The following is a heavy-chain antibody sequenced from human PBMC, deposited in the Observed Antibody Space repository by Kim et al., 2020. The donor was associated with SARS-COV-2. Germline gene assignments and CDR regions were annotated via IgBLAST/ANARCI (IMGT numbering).Heavy chain of an antibody. CDR2: NK. J-gene: IGHJ5*02. CDR3: ARDPYSGSYH. D-gene: IGHD1-26*01. V-gene: IGHV3-30-3*01. Sequence: NKYYPYSAKGQFTISRDNSKNTLYLQMTSLRAEDTAVYYCARDPYSGSYHWGQGTLVTVSS.